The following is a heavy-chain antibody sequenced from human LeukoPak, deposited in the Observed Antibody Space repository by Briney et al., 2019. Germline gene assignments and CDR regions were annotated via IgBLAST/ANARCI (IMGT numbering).Heavy chain of an antibody. Sequence: ASVKVSCKASGYTFTSYGISWVRQAPGQGLEWMGWISAYNGNTNYAQKLQGRVTMTTDTSTNTAYMELRSLRSDDTAVYYCARVEQLQDHYYFYMDVWGKGTTVTVSS. CDR3: ARVEQLQDHYYFYMDV. CDR1: GYTFTSYG. D-gene: IGHD6-19*01. CDR2: ISAYNGNT. V-gene: IGHV1-18*01. J-gene: IGHJ6*03.